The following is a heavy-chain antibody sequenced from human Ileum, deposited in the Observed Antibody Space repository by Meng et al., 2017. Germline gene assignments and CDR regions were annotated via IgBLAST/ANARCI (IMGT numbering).Heavy chain of an antibody. Sequence: HVQLVQAGVEVKKPGASVKVCWKACGYTFTRDGISWVRQDPGQGLEWMGWISAYNGNTNYAQKLQGRVTMTTDTSTSTAYMELRSLRSDDTAVYYCARGDSSGWGALDYWGQGTLVTVSS. D-gene: IGHD6-19*01. CDR2: ISAYNGNT. CDR3: ARGDSSGWGALDY. V-gene: IGHV1-18*01. J-gene: IGHJ4*02. CDR1: GYTFTRDG.